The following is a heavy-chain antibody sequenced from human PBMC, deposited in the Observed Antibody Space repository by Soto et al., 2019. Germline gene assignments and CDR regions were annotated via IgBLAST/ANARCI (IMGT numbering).Heavy chain of an antibody. CDR3: ARLRGGWFDP. CDR2: INHSGST. J-gene: IGHJ5*02. D-gene: IGHD3-16*01. V-gene: IGHV4-34*01. Sequence: QVQLQQWGAGLLKPSETLSLTCAVYGGSFSGYYWSWIRQPPGKGLEWIGEINHSGSTNYNPSLKSRGTISVDTSKNQFSLKLSSVTAADTAVYYCARLRGGWFDPWGQGTLVTVSS. CDR1: GGSFSGYY.